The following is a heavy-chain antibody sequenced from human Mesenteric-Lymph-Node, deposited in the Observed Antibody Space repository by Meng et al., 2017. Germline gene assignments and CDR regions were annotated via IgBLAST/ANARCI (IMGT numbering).Heavy chain of an antibody. CDR2: IFTSGAT. J-gene: IGHJ6*02. V-gene: IGHV4-4*07. CDR1: GGSISSYY. CDR3: ARDLPHGYYYGMDV. Sequence: SETLSLTCTVSGGSISSYYWSWIRQPAGKGLEWIGRIFTSGATNYNPSLKSRVTMSIDTSKNQFSLKLSSVTAADTAVYYCARDLPHGYYYGMDVWGQGTTVTVSS.